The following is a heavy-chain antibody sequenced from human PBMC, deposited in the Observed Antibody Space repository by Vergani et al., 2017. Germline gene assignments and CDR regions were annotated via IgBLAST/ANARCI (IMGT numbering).Heavy chain of an antibody. CDR1: GFTFSSYG. CDR2: ISYDGSNK. J-gene: IGHJ6*02. CDR3: AKDQSPTGYYYGMDV. Sequence: QVQLVESGGGVVQPGRSLRLSCAASGFTFSSYGMHWVRQAPGKGLEWVAGISYDGSNKYYADSVKGRFTISRDNSKNTLYLKMNSLRAEDTAVYYCAKDQSPTGYYYGMDVWGQGTTVTVSS. V-gene: IGHV3-30*18.